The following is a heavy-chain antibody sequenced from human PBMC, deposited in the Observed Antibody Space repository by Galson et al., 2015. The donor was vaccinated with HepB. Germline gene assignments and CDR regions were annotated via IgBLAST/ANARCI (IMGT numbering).Heavy chain of an antibody. CDR3: ASQLQQAFDAFDI. CDR2: ITPFNGNT. J-gene: IGHJ3*02. V-gene: IGHV1-45*02. CDR1: GYTFTYRY. D-gene: IGHD2-2*01. Sequence: SVKVSCKASGYTFTYRYLHWVRQAPGQALEWMGWITPFNGNTNYAQKFQDRVTITRDRSMSTAYMELSSLRSEDTAMYYRASQLQQAFDAFDIWGQGTMVTVSS.